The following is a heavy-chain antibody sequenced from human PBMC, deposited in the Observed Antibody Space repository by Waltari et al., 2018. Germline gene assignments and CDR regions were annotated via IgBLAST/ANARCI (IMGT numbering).Heavy chain of an antibody. CDR3: ARALGIPYYFDY. Sequence: QLQLQESGPGLVKPSETLSLTCTVSGGSISSSSYYWGWIRQPPGKGLEWIGSIYYSGSTYYNPSLKSRVTISVDTSKNQFSLKLSSVTAADTAVYYCARALGIPYYFDYWGKGTLVTVSS. CDR1: GGSISSSSYY. CDR2: IYYSGST. V-gene: IGHV4-39*07. J-gene: IGHJ4*02. D-gene: IGHD7-27*01.